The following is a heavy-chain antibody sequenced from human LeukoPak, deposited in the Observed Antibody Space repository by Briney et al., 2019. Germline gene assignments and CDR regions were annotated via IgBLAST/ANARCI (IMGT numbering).Heavy chain of an antibody. CDR2: IIPILGIA. Sequence: GSSVKVSCKASGGTFSSYTISWVRQAPGQGLEWMGRIIPILGIANYAQKFQGRVTITADKSTSTAYKELSSLRSEDTAVYYCARESVVGATVGYYYYMDVWGKGTTVTVSS. D-gene: IGHD1-26*01. CDR3: ARESVVGATVGYYYYMDV. J-gene: IGHJ6*03. CDR1: GGTFSSYT. V-gene: IGHV1-69*04.